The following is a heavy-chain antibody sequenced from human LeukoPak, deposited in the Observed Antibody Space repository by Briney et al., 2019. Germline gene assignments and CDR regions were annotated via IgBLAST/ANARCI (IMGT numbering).Heavy chain of an antibody. CDR1: GFTFDDYG. D-gene: IGHD2-2*01. V-gene: IGHV3-20*01. Sequence: RPGGSLRLSCAASGFTFDDYGMSWVRQAPGKGLEWVSGINWNGGSTGYADSGKGRFTISRDNAKNSLYLQTNSLRAEDTALYHCARGVVPAATHPFDYWGQGTLVTVSS. J-gene: IGHJ4*02. CDR2: INWNGGST. CDR3: ARGVVPAATHPFDY.